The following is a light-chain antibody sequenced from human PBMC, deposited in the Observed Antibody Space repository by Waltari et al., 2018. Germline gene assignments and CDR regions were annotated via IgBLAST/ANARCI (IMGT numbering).Light chain of an antibody. J-gene: IGLJ2*01. Sequence: QSALTHPPSASGSPGQSVTIPCTGTSSAVGGYNYVPWYQQNPDKAPKLIIYEDTKRPSGVPDRFSGSKSGNTASLTVSGLQAEDEADYYCTSYGGSNNFVIFGGGTKLTVL. CDR2: EDT. CDR3: TSYGGSNNFVI. CDR1: SSAVGGYNY. V-gene: IGLV2-8*01.